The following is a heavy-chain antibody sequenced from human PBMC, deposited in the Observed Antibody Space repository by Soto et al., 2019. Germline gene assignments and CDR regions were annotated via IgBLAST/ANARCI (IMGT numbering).Heavy chain of an antibody. CDR1: GYTFTGYY. D-gene: IGHD2-2*01. CDR3: ARDHLWRGCSRTSCQIWFDP. V-gene: IGHV1-2*02. J-gene: IGHJ5*02. Sequence: ASVKVSCKASGYTFTGYYMHWVRQAPGQGLEWMGWINPNSGGTNYAQKFQGRVTMTRDTSISTAYMELSRLRSDDTAVYFCARDHLWRGCSRTSCQIWFDPWGPGTLVTVSS. CDR2: INPNSGGT.